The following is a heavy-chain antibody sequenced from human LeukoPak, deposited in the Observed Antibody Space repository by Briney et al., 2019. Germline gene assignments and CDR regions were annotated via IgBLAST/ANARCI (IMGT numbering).Heavy chain of an antibody. D-gene: IGHD6-13*01. J-gene: IGHJ4*02. CDR2: IFPGDSDT. V-gene: IGHV5-51*01. CDR3: ARLSTLASPFDY. Sequence: GESLKISCKGSGYSFTTYWVAWVRQMPGKGLEWMGIIFPGDSDTRYSPSFQGQVTISADTSLSTAYVQWSSLKASDTAMYYCARLSTLASPFDYWGQGTLVTVSS. CDR1: GYSFTTYW.